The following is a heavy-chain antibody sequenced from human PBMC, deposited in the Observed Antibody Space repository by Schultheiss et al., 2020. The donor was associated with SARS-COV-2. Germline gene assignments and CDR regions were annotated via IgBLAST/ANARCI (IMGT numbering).Heavy chain of an antibody. V-gene: IGHV3-21*01. CDR1: GFTFSSYS. Sequence: GGSLRLSCAASGFTFSSYSMNWVRQAPGKGLEWVSSISSSSSYIYYADSVKGRFTISRDNAKNSLYLQMNSLRAEDTAVYYCAKDRLGSSSRMDVWGQGTTVTVSS. J-gene: IGHJ6*02. CDR2: ISSSSSYI. CDR3: AKDRLGSSSRMDV. D-gene: IGHD2-15*01.